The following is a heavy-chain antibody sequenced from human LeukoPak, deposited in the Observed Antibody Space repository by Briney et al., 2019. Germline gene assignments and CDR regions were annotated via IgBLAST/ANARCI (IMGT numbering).Heavy chain of an antibody. J-gene: IGHJ3*02. Sequence: GGSLRLSCAASGFTFDDYGMSWVRQAPGKGLEWVSGINWNGGSTGYADSVKGRFTISRDNAKSSLYLQMNSLRAEDTALYYCARVGATTAGDAFDIWGQGTMVTVSS. CDR1: GFTFDDYG. CDR3: ARVGATTAGDAFDI. D-gene: IGHD1-26*01. V-gene: IGHV3-20*04. CDR2: INWNGGST.